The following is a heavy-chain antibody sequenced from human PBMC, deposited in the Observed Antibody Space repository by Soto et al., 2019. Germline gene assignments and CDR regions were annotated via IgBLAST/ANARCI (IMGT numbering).Heavy chain of an antibody. Sequence: SETLSLTCTVSGGSISSYYWSWIRQPPGKGLEWIGYIYYSGSTNYNPSLKSRVTISVDTSKNQFSLKLSSVTAADTAVYYCARFGRGSLTCSRTTWFDPWGQGTLVTVSS. V-gene: IGHV4-59*01. CDR3: ARFGRGSLTCSRTTWFDP. CDR2: IYYSGST. CDR1: GGSISSYY. J-gene: IGHJ5*02. D-gene: IGHD3-9*01.